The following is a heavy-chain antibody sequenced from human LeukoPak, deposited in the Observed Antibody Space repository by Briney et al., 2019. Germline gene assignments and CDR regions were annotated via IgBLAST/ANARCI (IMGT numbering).Heavy chain of an antibody. CDR2: ISYDGSNK. CDR3: ASGYCSGGSCYSLDY. J-gene: IGHJ4*02. Sequence: GRSLRLSCAASGFTFSSYAMHWVRQAPGKGLEWVAVISYDGSNKYYADSVKGRFTIFRDNSKNTLYLQMNSLRAEDTAVYYCASGYCSGGSCYSLDYWGQGTLVTVSS. D-gene: IGHD2-15*01. V-gene: IGHV3-30*04. CDR1: GFTFSSYA.